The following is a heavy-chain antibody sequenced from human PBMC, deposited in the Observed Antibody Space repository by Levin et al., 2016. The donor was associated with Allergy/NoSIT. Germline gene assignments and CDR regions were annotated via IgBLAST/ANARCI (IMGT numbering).Heavy chain of an antibody. CDR2: IRSKANSYAT. CDR3: TTHEDNILTGYNDY. J-gene: IGHJ4*02. V-gene: IGHV3-73*01. Sequence: VRQMPGKGLEWVGRIRSKANSYATAYAASVKGRFTISRDDSKNTAYLQMNSLKTEDTAVYYCTTHEDNILTGYNDYWGQGTLVTVSS. D-gene: IGHD3-9*01.